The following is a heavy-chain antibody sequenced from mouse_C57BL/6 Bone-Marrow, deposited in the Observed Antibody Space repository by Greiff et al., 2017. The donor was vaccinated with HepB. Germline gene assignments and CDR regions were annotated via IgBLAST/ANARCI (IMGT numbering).Heavy chain of an antibody. D-gene: IGHD1-1*01. CDR1: GFNIKDDY. CDR2: IDPENGDT. Sequence: VHVKQSGAELVRPGASVKLSCTASGFNIKDDYMHWVKQRPEQGLEWIGWIDPENGDTEYASKFQGKATITADTSSNTAYLQLSSLTSEDTAVYYCTTFYYGSSYGFAYWGQGTLVTVS. J-gene: IGHJ3*01. V-gene: IGHV14-4*01. CDR3: TTFYYGSSYGFAY.